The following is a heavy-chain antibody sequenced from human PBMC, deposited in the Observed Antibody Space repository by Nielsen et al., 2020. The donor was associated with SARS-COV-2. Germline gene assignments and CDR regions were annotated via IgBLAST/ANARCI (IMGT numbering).Heavy chain of an antibody. CDR3: ATLQHCSGGSCYRQVDY. J-gene: IGHJ4*02. CDR1: GYTFTSYD. CDR2: MNPNSGNT. V-gene: IGHV1-8*01. D-gene: IGHD2-15*01. Sequence: ASVKVSCKASGYTFTSYDINWVRQATGQGLEWMGWMNPNSGNTGYAQKFQGRVTMTRNTSISTAYMELSSLRSEDTAVYYCATLQHCSGGSCYRQVDYWGQGTLVTVSS.